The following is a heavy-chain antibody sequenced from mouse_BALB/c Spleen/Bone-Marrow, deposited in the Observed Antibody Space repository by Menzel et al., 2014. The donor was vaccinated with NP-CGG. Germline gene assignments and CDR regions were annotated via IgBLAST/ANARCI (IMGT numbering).Heavy chain of an antibody. Sequence: VQLKESGAELVKPGASVKLSCTASGFNIKDTYMHWVKQRPEQGLEWIGRIDPANGNTKYDPKFQGKATITADTSSNTACLQLSSLTSEDTAVYYCASYYYGSSLFAYWGQGTLVTVSA. J-gene: IGHJ3*01. CDR2: IDPANGNT. V-gene: IGHV14-3*02. D-gene: IGHD1-1*01. CDR1: GFNIKDTY. CDR3: ASYYYGSSLFAY.